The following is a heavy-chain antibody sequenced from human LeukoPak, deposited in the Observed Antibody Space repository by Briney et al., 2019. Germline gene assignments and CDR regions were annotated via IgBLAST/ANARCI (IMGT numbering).Heavy chain of an antibody. CDR1: GFIFSSYW. CDR2: IKQDGSEK. D-gene: IGHD1-26*01. CDR3: AREWEGRFDY. J-gene: IGHJ4*02. Sequence: GGSLRLSCAASGFIFSSYWMSWVRQAPGEGLEWVANIKQDGSEKNYVDSVKGRFTISRDNAKNSLYLQMNSLRAEDTAVYYCAREWEGRFDYWGQGTLVTVSS. V-gene: IGHV3-7*01.